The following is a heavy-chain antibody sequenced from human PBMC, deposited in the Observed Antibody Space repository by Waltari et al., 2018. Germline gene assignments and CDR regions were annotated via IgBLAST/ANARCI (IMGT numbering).Heavy chain of an antibody. V-gene: IGHV4-4*07. J-gene: IGHJ5*02. D-gene: IGHD6-13*01. CDR3: ARGSSWPGNWFDP. CDR1: GGSISSYY. Sequence: QVQLQESGPGLVKPSETLSLTCTVSGGSISSYYWSWIRQSAEEVLEWIGLNYTSGSTNNDPALKSRVTMSVDTAKNQFSLKLSFVTAADTAVYYCARGSSWPGNWFDPWGQGTLVTVSS. CDR2: NYTSGST.